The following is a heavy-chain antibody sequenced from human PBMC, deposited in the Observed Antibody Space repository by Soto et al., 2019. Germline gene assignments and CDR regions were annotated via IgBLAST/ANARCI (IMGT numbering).Heavy chain of an antibody. Sequence: PGGSLRLSCAGSGLKFGDHWMTWVRQAPGRGLEWVGNIKADGSESYHMDSVKGRFSISRDNAKSSLYLQMHSLRAEDTAVYYCARDIGWYHLDYWGRGTLVTVSS. CDR3: ARDIGWYHLDY. CDR1: GLKFGDHW. J-gene: IGHJ4*02. CDR2: IKADGSES. D-gene: IGHD1-20*01. V-gene: IGHV3-7*03.